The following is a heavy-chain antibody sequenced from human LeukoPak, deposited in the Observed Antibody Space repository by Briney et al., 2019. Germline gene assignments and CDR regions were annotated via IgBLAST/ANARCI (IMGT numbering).Heavy chain of an antibody. D-gene: IGHD1-26*01. V-gene: IGHV3-48*03. CDR1: GFTFNSYE. CDR3: VSAYGRLLDN. Sequence: GGSPRPSCEASGFTFNSYEMNWVRQAPGKGLEWISYINSGGSVIYYADSVKGRFTISRNNAKKSLYLQMNSLRVEDTAFYYCVSAYGRLLDNWGQGTLVTVSS. CDR2: INSGGSVI. J-gene: IGHJ4*02.